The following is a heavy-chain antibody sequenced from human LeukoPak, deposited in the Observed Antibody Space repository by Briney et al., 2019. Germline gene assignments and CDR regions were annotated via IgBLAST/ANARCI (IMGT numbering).Heavy chain of an antibody. V-gene: IGHV3-21*06. CDR2: MSTSSTYI. D-gene: IGHD3-16*01. J-gene: IGHJ4*02. CDR3: VRDFAFGFCNTTTCRYPFDS. Sequence: PRGSQRLSCAASGFNFRGYNMNWVRQAPGKGLEWVSSMSTSSTYIYYADSIKGRFTISRDDARSLLYLQMDSLRAEDTAVYYCVRDFAFGFCNTTTCRYPFDSWREGPLVTVSS. CDR1: GFNFRGYN.